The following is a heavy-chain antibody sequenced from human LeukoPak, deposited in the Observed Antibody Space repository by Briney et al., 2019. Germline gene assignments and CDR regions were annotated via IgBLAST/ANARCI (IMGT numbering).Heavy chain of an antibody. V-gene: IGHV3-23*01. CDR3: AKGLQHTIFGVDV. Sequence: GGSLRLSCAASGFTFSSYAMHWVRQAPGKGLEWVSSISASGGSTYSADSVKGRFTVSRDNSKNTVYLQMSSLRAEDTAVYYCAKGLQHTIFGVDVCGQGTSVIVSS. J-gene: IGHJ6*02. CDR1: GFTFSSYA. CDR2: ISASGGST. D-gene: IGHD3-3*01.